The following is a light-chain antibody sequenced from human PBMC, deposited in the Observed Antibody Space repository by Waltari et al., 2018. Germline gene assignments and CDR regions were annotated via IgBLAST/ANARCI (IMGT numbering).Light chain of an antibody. CDR1: RIISTW. CDR2: KAS. V-gene: IGKV1-5*03. CDR3: QQYNSYWWT. Sequence: DIQMTQSPSTLSASVGDRVTITCRASRIISTWVDWYQQKPGKAPKRLITKASSLESGVPSRFSGSGSGTDFTLTISSLQPEDFATYYCQQYNSYWWTFGQGTKVEIK. J-gene: IGKJ1*01.